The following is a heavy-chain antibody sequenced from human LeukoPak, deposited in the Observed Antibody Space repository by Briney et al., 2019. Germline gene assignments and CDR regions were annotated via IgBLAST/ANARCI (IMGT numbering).Heavy chain of an antibody. V-gene: IGHV3-30-3*01. CDR3: ALDFSYYYYGMDV. Sequence: GGSLRLSCAASGFTFSSYAMHWVRQAPGKGLEWVAVISYDGSNKYYADSVEGRFTISRDNSKNTLYLQMNSLRAEDTAVYYCALDFSYYYYGMDVWGQGTTVTVSS. CDR2: ISYDGSNK. CDR1: GFTFSSYA. D-gene: IGHD3-3*01. J-gene: IGHJ6*02.